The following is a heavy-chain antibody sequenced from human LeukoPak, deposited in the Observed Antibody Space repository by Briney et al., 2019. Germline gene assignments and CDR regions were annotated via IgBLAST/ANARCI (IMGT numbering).Heavy chain of an antibody. V-gene: IGHV3-53*01. CDR2: LYSDGTT. CDR1: GVTVSSNY. CDR3: AREREYSSSLDAFDI. J-gene: IGHJ3*02. D-gene: IGHD6-13*01. Sequence: GGSLRLSCAAAGVTVSSNYMSWVRQVPGRGLEWVSMLYSDGTTHYLDSVKGRFSISRDSSKNTLYLQMNSLRVEDTAVYYCAREREYSSSLDAFDIWGQGTMVTVSS.